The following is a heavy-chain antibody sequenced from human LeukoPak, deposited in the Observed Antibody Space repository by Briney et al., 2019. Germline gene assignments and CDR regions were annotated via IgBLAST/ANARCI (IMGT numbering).Heavy chain of an antibody. CDR2: ISGSGGST. V-gene: IGHV3-23*01. CDR3: AKDGGLLWFGELPRTFYYMDV. D-gene: IGHD3-10*01. J-gene: IGHJ6*03. CDR1: GFTFSSYA. Sequence: GGSLRLSRAASGFTFSSYAMSWVRQAPGKGLEWVSAISGSGGSTYYADSVKSRFTISRDNSKNTLYLQMNSLRAEDTAVYYCAKDGGLLWFGELPRTFYYMDVWGKGTTVTVSS.